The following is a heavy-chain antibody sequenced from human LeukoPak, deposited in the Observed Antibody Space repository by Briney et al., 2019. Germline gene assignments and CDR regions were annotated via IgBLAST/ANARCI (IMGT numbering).Heavy chain of an antibody. D-gene: IGHD6-19*01. CDR2: IGGSDGGT. CDR3: AKGSAVADLYFDY. V-gene: IGHV3-23*01. J-gene: IGHJ4*02. Sequence: GGSLRLSCAASGFTFSNYNMAWVRQAPGKGLEWVSAIGGSDGGTHYADSVRGRFTISRDNSKNSLYLQMNSLRAEDTAVYYCAKGSAVADLYFDYWGQGTLVTVSS. CDR1: GFTFSNYN.